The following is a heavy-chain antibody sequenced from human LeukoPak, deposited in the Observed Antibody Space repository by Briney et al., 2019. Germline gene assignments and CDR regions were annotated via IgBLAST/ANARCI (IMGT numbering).Heavy chain of an antibody. J-gene: IGHJ4*02. Sequence: GGSLRLSCIASGFTFTNAWMNWVRQAPGKGLEWVANIKQDESEKFYVDSVKGRFTISRDNAKNSLYLQMNSLRAEDTAVYYCARGGVVVPAAMNYWGQGTLVTVSS. CDR1: GFTFTNAW. CDR2: IKQDESEK. V-gene: IGHV3-7*01. CDR3: ARGGVVVPAAMNY. D-gene: IGHD2-2*01.